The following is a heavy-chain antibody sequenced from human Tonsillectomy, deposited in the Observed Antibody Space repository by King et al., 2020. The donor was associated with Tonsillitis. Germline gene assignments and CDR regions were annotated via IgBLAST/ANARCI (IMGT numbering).Heavy chain of an antibody. CDR2: ISSSCRTI. V-gene: IGHV3-48*03. CDR3: AREDGDADAFDI. D-gene: IGHD5-24*01. CDR1: GFTFSSYE. Sequence: VQLVESGGGLVQPGGSLRLSCAASGFTFSSYEMNWVRQAPGKGLEWVSFISSSCRTIYYGDSVKGRFTISRDNAKNSLYLQMNTLRAEDTAIYYCAREDGDADAFDIWGQGTMVTVSS. J-gene: IGHJ3*02.